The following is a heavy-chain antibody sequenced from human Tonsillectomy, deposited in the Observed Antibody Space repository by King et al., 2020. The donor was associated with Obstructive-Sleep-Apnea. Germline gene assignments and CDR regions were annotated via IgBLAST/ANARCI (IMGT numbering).Heavy chain of an antibody. D-gene: IGHD4-17*01. CDR2: ISSSSNYI. Sequence: VQLVESGGGLVKPGGSLRLSCAASGFTFSSYSMNWVRQAPGKGLEWVSSISSSSNYIYYPGSVKGRFTISRDNAKNSLYLQIHSLRAEDTAVYYCARGFGDYILYHFDYWGQGNLVTVSS. CDR1: GFTFSSYS. V-gene: IGHV3-21*01. CDR3: ARGFGDYILYHFDY. J-gene: IGHJ4*02.